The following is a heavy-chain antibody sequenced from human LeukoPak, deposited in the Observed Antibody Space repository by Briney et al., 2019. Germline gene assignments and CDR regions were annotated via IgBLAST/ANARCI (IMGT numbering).Heavy chain of an antibody. Sequence: SETLSLTCTVSGGSISSGDYYWSWIRQPPGKGLEWIGDIYYSGSTYYNPSLKSRVTISVDTSKNQFSLKLSSVTAADTAVYYCASATSSGWSPGYYYGMDVWGQGTTVTVSS. V-gene: IGHV4-30-4*01. J-gene: IGHJ6*02. CDR2: IYYSGST. CDR3: ASATSSGWSPGYYYGMDV. CDR1: GGSISSGDYY. D-gene: IGHD6-19*01.